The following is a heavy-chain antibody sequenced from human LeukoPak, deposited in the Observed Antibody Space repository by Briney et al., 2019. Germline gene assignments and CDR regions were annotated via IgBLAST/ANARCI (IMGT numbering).Heavy chain of an antibody. Sequence: KPGGSLRLSCAASGFMFSDYYMTWVRQAPGKGLEWVSIIRTSGTTMFYADSVKGRFTISRDNAKNSLYLQMNSLRAEDTAVYYCARETTIFPPSRSMDVWGKGTTVTVSS. V-gene: IGHV3-11*01. CDR2: IRTSGTTM. D-gene: IGHD3-3*01. CDR3: ARETTIFPPSRSMDV. J-gene: IGHJ6*03. CDR1: GFMFSDYY.